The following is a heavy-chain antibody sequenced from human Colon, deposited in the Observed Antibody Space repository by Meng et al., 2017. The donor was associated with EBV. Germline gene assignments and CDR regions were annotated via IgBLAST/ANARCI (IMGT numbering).Heavy chain of an antibody. Sequence: VGLQQAGPGLGVPSQTLALPCSVPGGSMSSGNYYWSWIRQPPGKGLEWIGYIHHSGSAYYNPSLKSRVSISVDTSKNQFSLNLNSMTAADTAVYYCASFDHIPRRNYFDYWGQGTLVTVSS. D-gene: IGHD2-21*01. J-gene: IGHJ4*02. CDR2: IHHSGSA. CDR3: ASFDHIPRRNYFDY. CDR1: GGSMSSGNYY. V-gene: IGHV4-30-4*01.